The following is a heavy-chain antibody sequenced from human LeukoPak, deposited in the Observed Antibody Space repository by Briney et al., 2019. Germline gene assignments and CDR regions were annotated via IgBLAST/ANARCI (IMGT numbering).Heavy chain of an antibody. Sequence: PSETLSLTCNVSGGSISSYYWTWTRVSAGRGLEWIGRISASGSTNYNPSLKSRVTVSVDTSNNHFSLNLSSVTAADTAVYWCAREARDSRHLDLWGQGTLVTVSS. CDR3: AREARDSRHLDL. CDR2: ISASGST. CDR1: GGSISSYY. D-gene: IGHD3-22*01. J-gene: IGHJ5*02. V-gene: IGHV4-4*07.